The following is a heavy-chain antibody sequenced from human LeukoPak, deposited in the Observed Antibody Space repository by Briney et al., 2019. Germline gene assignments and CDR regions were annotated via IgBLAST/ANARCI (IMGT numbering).Heavy chain of an antibody. D-gene: IGHD3-10*01. V-gene: IGHV4-39*01. CDR3: ARSSYGAGSKPYWVDY. CDR1: GGSISSSCYY. J-gene: IGHJ4*02. Sequence: SETLSLTCTVSGGSISSSCYYWAWIRQPPGKGLEYIGSYSGSTYYNPSLKSRVTISVDTSKKQFSLKLSSVTAADTAVYYCARSSYGAGSKPYWVDYWGQGTLVTVSS. CDR2: YSGST.